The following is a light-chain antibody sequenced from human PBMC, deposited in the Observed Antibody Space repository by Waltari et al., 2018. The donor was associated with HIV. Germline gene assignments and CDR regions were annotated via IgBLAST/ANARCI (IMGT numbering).Light chain of an antibody. J-gene: IGLJ1*01. CDR3: VGWDASLSAYV. CDR1: SSTIGNDN. V-gene: IGLV1-47*01. Sequence: QSVLTQPPSASGTPGQRVTISCSGSSSTIGNDNVYWYQQLPGTTPKLLIYKNIQRPSGVPDRVAGSKSGTSAYLAISGLRSEDEADYYCVGWDASLSAYVFGAGTKVTVL. CDR2: KNI.